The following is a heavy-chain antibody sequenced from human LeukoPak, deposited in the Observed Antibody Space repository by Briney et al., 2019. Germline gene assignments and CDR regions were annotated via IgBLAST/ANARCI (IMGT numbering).Heavy chain of an antibody. CDR2: IIPIFGTA. D-gene: IGHD5-24*01. Sequence: PSVKVSCKASGGTFSSYAISWVRQAPRQGREWMGGIIPIFGTANYTQKFQGRVTIPTDESTSTEYMELSGVRSEDTAVCYCASQGSRDSYNYPLFRGGKGTRVTVSS. CDR1: GGTFSSYA. CDR3: ASQGSRDSYNYPLFR. J-gene: IGHJ4*02. V-gene: IGHV1-69*05.